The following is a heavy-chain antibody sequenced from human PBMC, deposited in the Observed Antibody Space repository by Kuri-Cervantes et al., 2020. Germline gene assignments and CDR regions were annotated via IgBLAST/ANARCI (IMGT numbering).Heavy chain of an antibody. CDR1: VESFSGYS. V-gene: IGHV4-34*01. CDR3: ARGRRGSSWNYFQH. D-gene: IGHD6-13*01. CDR2: VNHSGST. J-gene: IGHJ1*01. Sequence: SETLSLTCAVYVESFSGYSWTWIRQPPGKGLEWIGEVNHSGSTNYNPSLKSRVTISVDTSKNQFSLRLSSVTAADTAVYYCARGRRGSSWNYFQHWGQGTLVTVSS.